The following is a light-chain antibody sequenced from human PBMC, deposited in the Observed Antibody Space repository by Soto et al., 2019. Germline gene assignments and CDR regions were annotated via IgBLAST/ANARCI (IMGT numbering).Light chain of an antibody. CDR1: QSVSSI. CDR3: QQYHNWPPWT. J-gene: IGKJ2*02. CDR2: GAS. V-gene: IGKV3-15*01. Sequence: EIVMTQSPATLSVSPGERATLSCRASQSVSSILAWYQQKPGQAPRLLIYGASTRATGIPARFSGSGSGTEFTLTISSLQSEDFAVYYCQQYHNWPPWTFGQGTKLEIK.